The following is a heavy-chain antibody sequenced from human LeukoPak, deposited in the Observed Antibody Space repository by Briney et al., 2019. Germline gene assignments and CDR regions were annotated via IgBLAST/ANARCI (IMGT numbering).Heavy chain of an antibody. CDR1: GFTFNNYN. J-gene: IGHJ6*03. Sequence: SGGSLRLSCATSGFTFNNYNMNWVRQAPGRALEWVSSITSSGTYIFYADSVKGRFTISRDNAKNSLYLQMNSLGPEDTAVYYCARDPYSGNYGNYYYYYMDVWGKGTTVTISS. CDR3: ARDPYSGNYGNYYYYYMDV. D-gene: IGHD1-26*01. V-gene: IGHV3-21*01. CDR2: ITSSGTYI.